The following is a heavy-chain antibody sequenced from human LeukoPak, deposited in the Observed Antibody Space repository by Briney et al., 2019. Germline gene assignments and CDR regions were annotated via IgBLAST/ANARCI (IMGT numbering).Heavy chain of an antibody. D-gene: IGHD2-2*01. CDR1: GGSVRSTSYY. V-gene: IGHV4-61*01. CDR2: IYNTGRT. J-gene: IGHJ5*02. Sequence: SETLSLTRSVSGGSVRSTSYYWSWIRQSPGKGLEWIGYIYNTGRTNYNASLNSRVTIPLDTSKNQFSLKLSSLTAADTAMYYCASLYCTRTSCYFLDPWGQGTLVIVSS. CDR3: ASLYCTRTSCYFLDP.